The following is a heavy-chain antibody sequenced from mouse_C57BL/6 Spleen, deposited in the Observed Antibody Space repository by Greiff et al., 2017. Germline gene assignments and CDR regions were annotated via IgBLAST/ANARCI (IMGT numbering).Heavy chain of an antibody. CDR2: INPSSGYT. D-gene: IGHD2-4*01. CDR3: ARSRRDYDGEAWFAY. CDR1: GYTFTSYW. Sequence: VKLMESGAELAKPGASVKLSCKASGYTFTSYWMHWVKQRPGQGLEWIGYINPSSGYTKYNQKFKDKATLTADKSSSTAYMQLSSLTYEDSAVYYCARSRRDYDGEAWFAYWGQGTLVTVSA. J-gene: IGHJ3*01. V-gene: IGHV1-7*01.